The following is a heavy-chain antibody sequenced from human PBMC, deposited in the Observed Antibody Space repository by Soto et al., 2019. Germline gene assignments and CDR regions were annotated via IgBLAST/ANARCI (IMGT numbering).Heavy chain of an antibody. D-gene: IGHD3-10*02. Sequence: EVQLVESGGGLVQPGGSRKLSFEAFRGASGDYWMHWVRQAPGKGLVWVSRINRDANDIIYADSVKGRFTASRDNAKNMVFLQMNSLRVEDTAVYYCARDVPHNWFDSWGQGTLVTVSS. CDR1: RGASGDYW. J-gene: IGHJ5*01. V-gene: IGHV3-74*01. CDR3: ARDVPHNWFDS. CDR2: INRDANDI.